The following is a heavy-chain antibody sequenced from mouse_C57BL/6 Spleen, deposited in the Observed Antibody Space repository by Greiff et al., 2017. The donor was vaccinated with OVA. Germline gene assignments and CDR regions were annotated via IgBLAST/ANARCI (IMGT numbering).Heavy chain of an antibody. CDR1: GYTFTSYW. Sequence: QVQLQQPGAELVMPGASVKLSCKASGYTFTSYWMHWVKQRPGQGLEWIGEIDPSDSYTNYNQKFKGKSTLTVDKSSSTAYMELRSLTSEDSAVYYCARLGYDRYFDVWGTGTTVTVSS. CDR3: ARLGYDRYFDV. V-gene: IGHV1-69*01. J-gene: IGHJ1*03. CDR2: IDPSDSYT. D-gene: IGHD2-2*01.